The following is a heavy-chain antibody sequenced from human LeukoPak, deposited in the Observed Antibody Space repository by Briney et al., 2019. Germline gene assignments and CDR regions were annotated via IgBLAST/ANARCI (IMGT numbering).Heavy chain of an antibody. D-gene: IGHD2/OR15-2a*01. J-gene: IGHJ4*02. Sequence: GGSLRLSCAASGFNFRYYAMTWVRQAPGKGLECVSGISEGADITYYGGSVKGRFTISRDNSKNPLYLQMNSLGAEDTAVYYCAKQNSRGFDYWGQGTLVTVSS. CDR2: ISEGADIT. CDR3: AKQNSRGFDY. CDR1: GFNFRYYA. V-gene: IGHV3-23*01.